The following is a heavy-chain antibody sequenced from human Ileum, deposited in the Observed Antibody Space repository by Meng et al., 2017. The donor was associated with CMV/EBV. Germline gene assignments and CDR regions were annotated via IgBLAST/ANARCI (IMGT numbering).Heavy chain of an antibody. Sequence: GESLKISCVGSELTFSDYYLYWIRQAPGKGLEWVSYISASRNTMNYADSVKGRFTISRDNAKKSLYLQMNSLRVEDTAIYYCAREVFVGSLGFGMDVWGQGTTVTVSS. V-gene: IGHV3-11*01. J-gene: IGHJ6*02. D-gene: IGHD1-26*01. CDR3: AREVFVGSLGFGMDV. CDR1: ELTFSDYY. CDR2: ISASRNTM.